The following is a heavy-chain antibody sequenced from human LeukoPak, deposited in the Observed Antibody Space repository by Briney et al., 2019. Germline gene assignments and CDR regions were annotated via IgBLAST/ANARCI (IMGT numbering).Heavy chain of an antibody. V-gene: IGHV4-4*09. J-gene: IGHJ4*02. CDR2: IYTSGST. Sequence: SETLSLTCTVSGGSISSYYWSWIRQPPGKGLEWIGYIYTSGSTNYNPSLKSRVTISVDTSKNQFPLKLSSVTAADTAVYYCARLFSSSWSLYFDYWGQGTLVTVSS. CDR1: GGSISSYY. CDR3: ARLFSSSWSLYFDY. D-gene: IGHD6-13*01.